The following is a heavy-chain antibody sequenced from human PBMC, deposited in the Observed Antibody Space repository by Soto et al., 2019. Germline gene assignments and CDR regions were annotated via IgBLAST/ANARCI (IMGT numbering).Heavy chain of an antibody. CDR2: ISYDGSNK. J-gene: IGHJ6*02. D-gene: IGHD5-12*01. Sequence: PGGSLRLSCAASGFTFSSYAMHWVRQAPGKGLEWVAVISYDGSNKYYADSVKGRFTISRDNAKNSLYLQMNSLRDEDTAVYYCAREEKWLRPYYYYGMDVWGQGTTVTVSS. CDR3: AREEKWLRPYYYYGMDV. CDR1: GFTFSSYA. V-gene: IGHV3-30-3*01.